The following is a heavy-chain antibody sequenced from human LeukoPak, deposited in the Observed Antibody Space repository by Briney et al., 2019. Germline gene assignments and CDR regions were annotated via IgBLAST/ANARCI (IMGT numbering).Heavy chain of an antibody. V-gene: IGHV4-59*01. Sequence: SETLSLTCAVYGGSFSSYYWSWIRQPPGKGLEWIGYIYYSGSTNYNPSLKSRVTISVDTSKNQFSLKLSSVTAADTAVYYCARAYDFWSGYYNAAFDIWGQGTMVTVSS. J-gene: IGHJ3*02. D-gene: IGHD3-3*01. CDR1: GGSFSSYY. CDR3: ARAYDFWSGYYNAAFDI. CDR2: IYYSGST.